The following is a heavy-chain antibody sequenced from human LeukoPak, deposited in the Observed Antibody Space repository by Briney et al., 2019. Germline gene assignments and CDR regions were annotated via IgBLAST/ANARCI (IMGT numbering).Heavy chain of an antibody. J-gene: IGHJ4*02. CDR2: IYSGGST. D-gene: IGHD5-18*01. V-gene: IGHV3-66*01. CDR3: ARAVHVDTAMVD. Sequence: GGSLRLSCAASGFTVSSNYMSWVRQAPGKGLEWVSVIYSGGSTYYADSVKGRFTISRDNSKNTLYLQMNSLRAEDTAVYYCARAVHVDTAMVDWGQGTLVTVSS. CDR1: GFTVSSNY.